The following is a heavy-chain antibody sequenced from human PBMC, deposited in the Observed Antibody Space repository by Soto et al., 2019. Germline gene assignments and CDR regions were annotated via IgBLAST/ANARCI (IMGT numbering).Heavy chain of an antibody. D-gene: IGHD3-3*01. CDR2: ISSSSSTI. V-gene: IGHV3-48*01. CDR1: GFTFSSYS. Sequence: EVQLVESGGGLVQPGGSLRLSCTASGFTFSSYSMNWVRQAPGKGLEWVSYISSSSSTIYYADSVKGRFTISRDNAKNSLYLQMNSLRAEDTAVYYCARDGDFWSGRKDGRFDYWGQGTLVTVSS. J-gene: IGHJ4*02. CDR3: ARDGDFWSGRKDGRFDY.